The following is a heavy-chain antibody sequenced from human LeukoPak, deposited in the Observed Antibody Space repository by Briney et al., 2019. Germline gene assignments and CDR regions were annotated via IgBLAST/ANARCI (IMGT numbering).Heavy chain of an antibody. D-gene: IGHD3-3*01. Sequence: SETLSLTCAVYGGSFSGYYWSWIRQPPGKGLEWIGEINHSRSTNYNPSLKSRVTISVDTSKNQFSLKLSSVTAADTAVYYCARVATYYDFWSGYFRGEPIDYWGQGTLVTVSS. CDR2: INHSRST. J-gene: IGHJ4*02. CDR1: GGSFSGYY. CDR3: ARVATYYDFWSGYFRGEPIDY. V-gene: IGHV4-34*01.